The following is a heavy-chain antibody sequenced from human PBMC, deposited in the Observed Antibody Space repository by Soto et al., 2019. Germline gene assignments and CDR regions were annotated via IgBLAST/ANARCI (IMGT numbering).Heavy chain of an antibody. CDR1: GFTFSNAW. D-gene: IGHD6-13*01. CDR2: IKSKTDGGTT. J-gene: IGHJ6*02. Sequence: PGGSLRLSCAASGFTFSNAWMNWVRQAPGKGLEWVGRIKSKTDGGTTDYAAPVKGRFTISRDDSKNTLYLQMNSLKTEDTAVYYCTTAPEIPAAAAGTILGYYYGMDVWGQGTTVTVSS. CDR3: TTAPEIPAAAAGTILGYYYGMDV. V-gene: IGHV3-15*07.